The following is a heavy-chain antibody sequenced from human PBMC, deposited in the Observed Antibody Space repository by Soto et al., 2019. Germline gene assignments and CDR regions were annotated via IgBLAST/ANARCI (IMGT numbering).Heavy chain of an antibody. D-gene: IGHD6-13*01. Sequence: EVQLLESGGGLVQPEGSLRLSCAASGFTFSTYAMSWVRQAPGKGLEWVSGISGGGGTTYYADSVKGRFTISSDNSKNTVYLQVNSLRAEDTAVYYCAKDQAGAGTISRYFQDWGQGTLVTVSS. CDR2: ISGGGGTT. CDR1: GFTFSTYA. J-gene: IGHJ1*01. CDR3: AKDQAGAGTISRYFQD. V-gene: IGHV3-23*01.